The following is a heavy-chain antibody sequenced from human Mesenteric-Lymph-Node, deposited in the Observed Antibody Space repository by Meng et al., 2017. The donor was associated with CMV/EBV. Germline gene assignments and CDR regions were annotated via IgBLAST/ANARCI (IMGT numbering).Heavy chain of an antibody. CDR1: EYTVPGYY. J-gene: IGHJ4*02. D-gene: IGHD3-10*01. CDR2: INPTSGGT. CDR3: AREGGSGSYVPDY. Sequence: KASEYTVPGYYMHWVGQAPEKGLGWMGGINPTSGGTNYAQKFQGRVTMTRDTSISTAYMELSRLRSDDTAVYYCAREGGSGSYVPDYWGQGTLVTVSS. V-gene: IGHV1-2*02.